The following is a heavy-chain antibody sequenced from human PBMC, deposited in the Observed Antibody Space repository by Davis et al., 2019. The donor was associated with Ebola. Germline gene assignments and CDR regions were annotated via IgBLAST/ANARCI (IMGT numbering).Heavy chain of an antibody. Sequence: HTGGSLRLSCAASGFTFSNDWMHCIRQAPGKRLVWVSRINPDGTTTIYADSVEGRFTISRDNAKNTLFLQMDSLRAEDTAVYYCTKDFDYENAYWGQGSLVTVSS. J-gene: IGHJ4*02. CDR2: INPDGTTT. CDR1: GFTFSNDW. V-gene: IGHV3-74*01. CDR3: TKDFDYENAY. D-gene: IGHD3-9*01.